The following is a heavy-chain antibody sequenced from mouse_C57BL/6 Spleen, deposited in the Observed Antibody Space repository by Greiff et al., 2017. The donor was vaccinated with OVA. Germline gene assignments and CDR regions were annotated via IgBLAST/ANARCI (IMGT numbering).Heavy chain of an antibody. CDR2: IYPRDGST. J-gene: IGHJ1*03. Sequence: VHLVESDAELVKPGASVKISCKVSGYTFTDHTIHWMKQRPEQGLEWIGYIYPRDGSTKYNEKFKGKATLTADKSSSTAYMQLNSLTSEDSAVYFCARSLYYYGSSLYWYFDVWGTGTTVTVSS. CDR1: GYTFTDHT. V-gene: IGHV1-78*01. CDR3: ARSLYYYGSSLYWYFDV. D-gene: IGHD1-1*01.